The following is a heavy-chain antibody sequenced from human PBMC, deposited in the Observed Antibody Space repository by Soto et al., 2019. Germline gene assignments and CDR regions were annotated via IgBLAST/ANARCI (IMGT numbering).Heavy chain of an antibody. CDR3: AKDYDVGAPLPFDY. V-gene: IGHV3-23*01. D-gene: IGHD1-26*01. Sequence: GGSLRIGCASSRVTVRSSAVSWFRQAPGKGLERVSGISGSGVSIYYADSVKGRFTISRDNSKNTLYLQMNSLRAEDTAVYYCAKDYDVGAPLPFDYWGQGTLVTVS. CDR2: ISGSGVSI. J-gene: IGHJ4*02. CDR1: RVTVRSSA.